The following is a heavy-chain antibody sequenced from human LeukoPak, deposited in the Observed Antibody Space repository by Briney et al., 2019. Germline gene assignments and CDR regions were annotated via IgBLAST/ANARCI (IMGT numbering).Heavy chain of an antibody. CDR1: GYTFTSYD. D-gene: IGHD3-22*01. J-gene: IGHJ4*02. CDR3: AREIVVVIGGPIFDY. V-gene: IGHV1-46*01. CDR2: INPSGGST. Sequence: ASVKVSCKASGYTFTSYDINWVRQATGQGLEWMGIINPSGGSTSYAQKFQGRVTMTRDTSTSTVYMELSSLRSEDTAVYYCAREIVVVIGGPIFDYWGQGTLVTVSS.